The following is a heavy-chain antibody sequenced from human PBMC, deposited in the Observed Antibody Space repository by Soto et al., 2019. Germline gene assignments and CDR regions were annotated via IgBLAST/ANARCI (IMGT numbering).Heavy chain of an antibody. CDR2: INNSGST. CDR1: GGSFSGYY. Sequence: SETLSLTCAVYGGSFSGYYWSWIRQRPGKGLEWIGEINNSGSTNYNPSLKSRVTISVDTSKTQFSLKLSSVTAADTAVYYCARYSPGGSGAYVHYYYSGMDVWGQGTTVTVSS. V-gene: IGHV4-34*01. D-gene: IGHD4-17*01. J-gene: IGHJ6*02. CDR3: ARYSPGGSGAYVHYYYSGMDV.